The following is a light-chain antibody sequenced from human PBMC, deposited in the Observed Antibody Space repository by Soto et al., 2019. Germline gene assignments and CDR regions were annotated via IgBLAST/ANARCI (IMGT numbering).Light chain of an antibody. Sequence: QLVLTQPPSVSAAPGQKVTISCSGGGSNTGNNFVSWYQQFPETAPKLLIYDTDKRPSGIPDRFSGSKSGTSATLGITRLQTGDEDDYYCGTWDSALSLWLFGGGTKLTVL. CDR3: GTWDSALSLWL. J-gene: IGLJ3*02. CDR2: DTD. V-gene: IGLV1-51*01. CDR1: GSNTGNNF.